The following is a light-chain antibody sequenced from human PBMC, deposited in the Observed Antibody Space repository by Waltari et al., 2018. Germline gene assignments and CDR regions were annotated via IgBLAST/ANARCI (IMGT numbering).Light chain of an antibody. CDR2: DTS. Sequence: IVLTQSPATLSLSPGERATLSCRASQGGSRYLAWYQQKPGQAPRLLIFDTSKRATGIPARFSGSGSGTDSTLAISSLEPEDFAVYYCLQRSLWPWTFGQGTKVEI. J-gene: IGKJ1*01. CDR1: QGGSRY. CDR3: LQRSLWPWT. V-gene: IGKV3-11*01.